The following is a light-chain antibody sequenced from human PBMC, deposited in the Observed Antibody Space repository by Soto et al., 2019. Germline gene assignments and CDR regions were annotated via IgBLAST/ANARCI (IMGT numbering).Light chain of an antibody. J-gene: IGLJ3*02. Sequence: QSVLTQPPSVSAAPGQKVTISCSGSSSNLGNNYVSWYQQLPGTAPKLLIYENNKRPSGIPDRFSGSKSGTSATLGITGLQTGDEADYYCGTWDSSLSAGVFGGGTKVTV. CDR3: GTWDSSLSAGV. CDR2: ENN. V-gene: IGLV1-51*02. CDR1: SSNLGNNY.